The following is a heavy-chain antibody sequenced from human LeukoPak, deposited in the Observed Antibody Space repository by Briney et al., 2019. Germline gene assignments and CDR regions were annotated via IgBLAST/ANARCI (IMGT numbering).Heavy chain of an antibody. Sequence: SETLSLTCTVSDASISGYYWSWIRQPPGKGLEWIGSIHFSGSTNYNPSLRSQVTISVDTSKNQLSLKLSSVTAADTAVYYCARDLGGIYFDYWGQGTLVTVSS. CDR3: ARDLGGIYFDY. J-gene: IGHJ4*02. CDR2: IHFSGST. CDR1: DASISGYY. D-gene: IGHD1-26*01. V-gene: IGHV4-59*01.